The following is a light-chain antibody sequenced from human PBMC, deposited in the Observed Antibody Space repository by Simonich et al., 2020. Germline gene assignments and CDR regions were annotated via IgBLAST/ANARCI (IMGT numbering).Light chain of an antibody. CDR3: QQYYSTPIT. CDR2: LAS. Sequence: DIVMTQSPDSLAVSLGERATINCKSSQSVLYSSNNKNYLAWYQQKPGQPPKLLIYLASTRDSGVPDRISGSGSGTDFTLTISSLQAEDVAVYYCQQYYSTPITFGQGTRLEIK. CDR1: QSVLYSSNNKNY. V-gene: IGKV4-1*01. J-gene: IGKJ5*01.